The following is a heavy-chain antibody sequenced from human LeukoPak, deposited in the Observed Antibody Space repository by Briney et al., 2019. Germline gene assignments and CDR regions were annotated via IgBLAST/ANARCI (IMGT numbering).Heavy chain of an antibody. CDR2: ISYDGSNK. CDR3: AKSKTYDLLGHDGMDV. J-gene: IGHJ6*02. V-gene: IGHV3-30*18. D-gene: IGHD5-12*01. Sequence: QPGRSLRLSCAASGFTFSSYGMHWVRQAPGKGLEWVAVISYDGSNKYYADSVKGRFTISRDNSKNTLYLQMNSLRAEDTAVYYCAKSKTYDLLGHDGMDVWGQGTLVTVSS. CDR1: GFTFSSYG.